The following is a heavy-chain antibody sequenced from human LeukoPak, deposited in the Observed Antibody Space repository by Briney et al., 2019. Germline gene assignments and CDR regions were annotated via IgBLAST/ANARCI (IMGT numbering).Heavy chain of an antibody. CDR2: IGSSTRTM. D-gene: IGHD5-18*01. CDR1: GLSFSTYD. J-gene: IGHJ4*02. Sequence: PGGSLRLSCAASGLSFSTYDMTWVRQAPGKGLEWVSYIGSSTRTMYYAESLKGRFIISRDNAKNSLYLQMDSLRAEDTAIYYCASLLDGYSYGPFHHWGQGTLVTVSS. CDR3: ASLLDGYSYGPFHH. V-gene: IGHV3-48*03.